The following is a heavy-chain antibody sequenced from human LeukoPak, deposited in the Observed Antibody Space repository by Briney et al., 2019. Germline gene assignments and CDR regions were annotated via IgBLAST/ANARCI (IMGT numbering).Heavy chain of an antibody. CDR2: INSEGCST. D-gene: IGHD1-26*01. Sequence: GGPLRLSCAASGFTFSSYWMHWVRQAPGKGLVWVSRINSEGCSTSYEDSVKGRFTISRDNAKNTLYLQMNSLRADDTAVYDCARDGEAERSGSTEFDYLGQGTLVTVSS. J-gene: IGHJ4*02. CDR1: GFTFSSYW. V-gene: IGHV3-74*01. CDR3: ARDGEAERSGSTEFDY.